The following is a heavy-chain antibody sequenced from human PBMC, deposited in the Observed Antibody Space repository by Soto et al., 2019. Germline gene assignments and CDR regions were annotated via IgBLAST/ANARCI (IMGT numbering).Heavy chain of an antibody. CDR1: GFTFSSYG. Sequence: GGSLRLSCAASGFTFSSYGMHWVRQAPGKGLEWVAVIWYDGSNKYYADSVKGRFTISRDSSKNTLYLQMNSLRAEDTAVYYCARDPPGRYDFWSGAFDYWGQGTLVTVSS. CDR3: ARDPPGRYDFWSGAFDY. V-gene: IGHV3-33*01. D-gene: IGHD3-3*01. J-gene: IGHJ4*02. CDR2: IWYDGSNK.